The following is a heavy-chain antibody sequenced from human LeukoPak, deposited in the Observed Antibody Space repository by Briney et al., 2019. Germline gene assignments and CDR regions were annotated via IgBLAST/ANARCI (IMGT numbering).Heavy chain of an antibody. CDR1: GYTFTGYY. Sequence: RASVKVSCKASGYTFTGYYMHWVRQAPGQGLEWMGWINPNSGGTNYAQKFQGRVTMTRDTSISTAYMELSSLRSEDTAVYYCAREHDYYDSSGYYYGIDAFDIWGQGTMVTVSS. V-gene: IGHV1-2*02. CDR2: INPNSGGT. J-gene: IGHJ3*02. D-gene: IGHD3-22*01. CDR3: AREHDYYDSSGYYYGIDAFDI.